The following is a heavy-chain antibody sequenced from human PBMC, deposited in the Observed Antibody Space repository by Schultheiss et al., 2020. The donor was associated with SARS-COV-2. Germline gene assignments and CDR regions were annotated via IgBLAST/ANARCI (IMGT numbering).Heavy chain of an antibody. D-gene: IGHD5-18*01. CDR1: GGSISSGTYY. CDR3: ARGYSYGFADY. V-gene: IGHV4-61*02. J-gene: IGHJ4*02. CDR2: VYTSGST. Sequence: SETLSLTCTVSGGSISSGTYYLTWVRQPAGRGLEWLGRVYTSGSTNYNPSLKSRVTISLDTSKNQFSLQLTSVTAADTAVYYCARGYSYGFADYWGQGTLVTVSS.